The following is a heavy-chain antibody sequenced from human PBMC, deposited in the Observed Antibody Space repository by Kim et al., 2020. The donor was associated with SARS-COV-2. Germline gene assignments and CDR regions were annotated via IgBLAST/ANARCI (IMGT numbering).Heavy chain of an antibody. CDR2: INAGNGNT. D-gene: IGHD3-10*01. J-gene: IGHJ4*02. CDR3: ARGYGSGSYYNRRDY. Sequence: ASVKVSCQASGYTFTSYAMHRVRQAPGQRLEWMGWINAGNGNTKYSQKLQGRVTITRDTSASTAYMELSSMRSEDTAVYYCARGYGSGSYYNRRDYWGQGILVIVSS. V-gene: IGHV1-3*01. CDR1: GYTFTSYA.